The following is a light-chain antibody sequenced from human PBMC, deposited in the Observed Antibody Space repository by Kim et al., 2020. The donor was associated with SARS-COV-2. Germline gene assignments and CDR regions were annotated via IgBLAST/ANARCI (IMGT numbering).Light chain of an antibody. CDR3: ASWDDSLHDSV. CDR1: SSNIGGNP. Sequence: QPVLTQPPSASGTPGQRVTISCSGSSSNIGGNPVDWYQQLPGTAPKLLISTNNQRPSGVPDRFSGSKSGTSASLAISGLQSEDEADYYCASWDDSLHDSVFGGGTQLTVL. V-gene: IGLV1-44*01. J-gene: IGLJ2*01. CDR2: TNN.